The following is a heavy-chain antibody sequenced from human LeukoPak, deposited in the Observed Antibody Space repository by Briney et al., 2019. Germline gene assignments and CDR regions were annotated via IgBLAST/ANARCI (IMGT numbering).Heavy chain of an antibody. CDR3: SAAFDI. J-gene: IGHJ3*02. CDR1: VFTFSIYS. Sequence: GGSLRLSCAASVFTFSIYSMNWVRQAPGKGLECVSYISSSSSTIYYADSVRSRFTISIDNAKNSLYLLMNSLRAEDTVVYYCSAAFDIWGQGTMVTVSS. V-gene: IGHV3-48*01. CDR2: ISSSSSTI.